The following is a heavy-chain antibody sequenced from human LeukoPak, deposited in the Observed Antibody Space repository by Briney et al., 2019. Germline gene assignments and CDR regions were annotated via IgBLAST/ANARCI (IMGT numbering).Heavy chain of an antibody. Sequence: SETLSLTCAVYGGSFSGYYWSWIRQPPGKGLEWLGEINHSGSTNYNPSLKSRVTISVDTSKNQFSLKLSSVTAADTAVYYCARVTGYVIEDYFDYWGQGTLVTVSS. V-gene: IGHV4-34*01. J-gene: IGHJ4*02. CDR2: INHSGST. D-gene: IGHD3-22*01. CDR3: ARVTGYVIEDYFDY. CDR1: GGSFSGYY.